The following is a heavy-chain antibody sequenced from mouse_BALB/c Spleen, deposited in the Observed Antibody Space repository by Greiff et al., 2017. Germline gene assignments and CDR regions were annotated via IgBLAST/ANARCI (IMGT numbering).Heavy chain of an antibody. D-gene: IGHD1-1*01. Sequence: EVHLVESGGGLVQPGGSLRLSCATSGFTFTDYYMSWVRQPPGKALEWLGFIRNKANGYTTEYSASVKGRFTISRDNSQSILYLQMNTLRAEDSATYYCARGGYGSSYDYAMDYWGQGTSVTVSS. J-gene: IGHJ4*01. CDR3: ARGGYGSSYDYAMDY. V-gene: IGHV7-3*02. CDR1: GFTFTDYY. CDR2: IRNKANGYTT.